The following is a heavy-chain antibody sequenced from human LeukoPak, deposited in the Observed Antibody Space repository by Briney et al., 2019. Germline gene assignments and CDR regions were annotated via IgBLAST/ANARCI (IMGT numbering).Heavy chain of an antibody. J-gene: IGHJ4*02. CDR3: ARGAFWSGYYGGSDN. CDR2: MNPASGNT. CDR1: GYTFTNYD. D-gene: IGHD3-3*01. Sequence: ASVKVSCKASGYTFTNYDINWVRQAPGQGLEWMGWMNPASGNTGYAQKFQSRVTITRNTSISTAYMELSSLRSEDTAVYFCARGAFWSGYYGGSDNWGQGTLVTVSS. V-gene: IGHV1-8*01.